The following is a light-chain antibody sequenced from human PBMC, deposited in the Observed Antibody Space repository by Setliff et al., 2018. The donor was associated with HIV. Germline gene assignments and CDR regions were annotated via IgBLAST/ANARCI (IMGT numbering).Light chain of an antibody. CDR2: EVR. CDR1: SSDVGGYSY. J-gene: IGLJ2*01. CDR3: SSYTRSSTLV. Sequence: QSVLTQPASVSGSPGQSITISCTGTSSDVGGYSYVSWYQQHPGKAPKLIIYEVRNRPSGVSNRFSGSKSGNTASLTISGLQAEDEADYYCSSYTRSSTLVFGGGTKVTVL. V-gene: IGLV2-14*01.